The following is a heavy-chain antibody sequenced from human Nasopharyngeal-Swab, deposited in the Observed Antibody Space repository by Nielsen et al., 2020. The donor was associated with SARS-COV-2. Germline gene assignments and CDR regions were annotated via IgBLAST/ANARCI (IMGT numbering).Heavy chain of an antibody. J-gene: IGHJ4*01. CDR2: IIPTIGLP. V-gene: IGHV1-69*10. D-gene: IGHD5-18*01. CDR3: VQQSTPMAYFRY. Sequence: SVKVSCKASGGTFSSYALNWGRQAPGQNLEWMGAIIPTIGLPNNAQKFQGRVTITADGSSNTVYMELTSLRSEDTAVYYCVQQSTPMAYFRYWGHGTLVTVSS. CDR1: GGTFSSYA.